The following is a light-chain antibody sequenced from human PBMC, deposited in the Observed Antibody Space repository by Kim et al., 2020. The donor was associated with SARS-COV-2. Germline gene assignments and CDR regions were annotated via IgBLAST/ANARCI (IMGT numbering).Light chain of an antibody. CDR3: QQYGSSPRYS. J-gene: IGKJ2*03. CDR2: GAA. V-gene: IGKV3-20*01. Sequence: PGERAPLSCRASHIVSSSYLAWYQHKPGQAPRLLIYGAASRATGIPDRFSGSGSGTDFTLTISRLEPEDFAVYYCQQYGSSPRYSFGQGTKLEI. CDR1: HIVSSSY.